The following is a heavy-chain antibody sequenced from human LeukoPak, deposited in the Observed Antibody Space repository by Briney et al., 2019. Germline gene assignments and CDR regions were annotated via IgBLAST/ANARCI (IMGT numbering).Heavy chain of an antibody. V-gene: IGHV3-30*04. CDR3: AKSCNSGNCYYNY. Sequence: GGSLRLSCAASGFTFSSYAMHWVRQAPGKGLERVAVISYDGSNKYYADSVKGRFTISRDNSENTLSLQMNSLRADDTAIYYCAKSCNSGNCYYNYWGQGTLVTVSS. J-gene: IGHJ4*02. CDR1: GFTFSSYA. CDR2: ISYDGSNK. D-gene: IGHD2/OR15-2a*01.